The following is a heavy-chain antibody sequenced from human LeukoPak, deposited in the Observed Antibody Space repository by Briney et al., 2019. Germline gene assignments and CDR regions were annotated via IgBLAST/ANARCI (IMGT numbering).Heavy chain of an antibody. D-gene: IGHD3-9*01. V-gene: IGHV3-23*01. Sequence: GGSLRLSCAASGFTFSSYAMSWVRQAPGKGLEWVSAISGSGGSTYYADSVKGRFTISRDNPKNTLYLQMNSLRAEDTAVYYCAKDKAPSLTGLPYYFDYWGQGTLVTVSS. CDR1: GFTFSSYA. CDR3: AKDKAPSLTGLPYYFDY. CDR2: ISGSGGST. J-gene: IGHJ4*02.